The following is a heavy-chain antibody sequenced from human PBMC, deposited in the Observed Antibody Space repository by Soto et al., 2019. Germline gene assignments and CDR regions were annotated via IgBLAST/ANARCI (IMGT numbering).Heavy chain of an antibody. D-gene: IGHD1-26*01. CDR3: ARSPYSGSSYGPYDY. V-gene: IGHV1-3*01. CDR2: INAGHGTT. CDR1: GYTFTHYA. J-gene: IGHJ4*02. Sequence: ASVKVSCKTSGYTFTHYAIHWVRQAPGQSLEWMGWINAGHGTTQYSPKFQGRASITRDTSATTASMELNNLRYEDTAVYFCARSPYSGSSYGPYDYWGQGTMVTVYS.